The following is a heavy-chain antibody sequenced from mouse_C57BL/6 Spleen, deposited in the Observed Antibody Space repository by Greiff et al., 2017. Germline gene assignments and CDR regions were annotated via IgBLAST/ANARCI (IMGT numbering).Heavy chain of an antibody. CDR1: GFTFSSYA. CDR3: ARDPTVVEGYWYFDV. CDR2: VSDGGSYT. J-gene: IGHJ1*03. D-gene: IGHD1-1*01. V-gene: IGHV5-4*01. Sequence: EVMLVESGGGLVKPGGSLKLSCAASGFTFSSYAMSWVRQTPEKRLEWVATVSDGGSYTYYPDNVKGRFTISRDNAKNNLYLQMSHLKSEDTAMYYCARDPTVVEGYWYFDVWGTGTTVTVSS.